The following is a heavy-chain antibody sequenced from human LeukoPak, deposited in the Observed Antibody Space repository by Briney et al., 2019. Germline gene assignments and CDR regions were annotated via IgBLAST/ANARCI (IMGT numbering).Heavy chain of an antibody. V-gene: IGHV4-59*01. D-gene: IGHD6-6*01. CDR1: GGSIGSYY. Sequence: SETLSLTCTVSGGSIGSYYWSWIRQPPGKGLEWIGYIYYSGSTNYNPSLKSRVTISVDTSKNQFSLKLSSVTAADTAVYYCARAIAAPGDYFDYWGQGTLVTVSS. J-gene: IGHJ4*02. CDR2: IYYSGST. CDR3: ARAIAAPGDYFDY.